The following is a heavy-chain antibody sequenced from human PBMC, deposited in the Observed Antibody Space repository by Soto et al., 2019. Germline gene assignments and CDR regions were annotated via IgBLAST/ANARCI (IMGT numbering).Heavy chain of an antibody. V-gene: IGHV1-2*02. CDR3: ARVSSGWYLYYYYGMDV. J-gene: IGHJ6*02. D-gene: IGHD6-19*01. CDR2: INPNSGGT. Sequence: GPVKVSCKASGYTFTGYYMHWVRQAPGQGLEWMGWINPNSGGTNYAQKFQGRVTMTRDTSISTAYMELSRLRSDDTAVYYCARVSSGWYLYYYYGMDVWGQGTTVTVSS. CDR1: GYTFTGYY.